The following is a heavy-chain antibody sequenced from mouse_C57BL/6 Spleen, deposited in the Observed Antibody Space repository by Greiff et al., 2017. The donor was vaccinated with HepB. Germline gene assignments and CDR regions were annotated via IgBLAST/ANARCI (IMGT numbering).Heavy chain of an antibody. V-gene: IGHV1-82*01. Sequence: VMLVESGPELVKPGASVKISCKASGYAFSSSWMNWVKQRPGKGLEWIGRIYPGDGDTNYNGKFKGKATLTADKSSSTAYMQLSSLTSEDSAVYFCARSEAYYSNYEDYWGQGTTLTVSS. CDR2: IYPGDGDT. CDR3: ARSEAYYSNYEDY. CDR1: GYAFSSSW. J-gene: IGHJ2*01. D-gene: IGHD2-5*01.